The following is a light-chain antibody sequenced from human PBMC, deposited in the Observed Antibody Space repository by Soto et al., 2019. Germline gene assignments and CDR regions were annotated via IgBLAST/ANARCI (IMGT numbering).Light chain of an antibody. CDR2: DSS. CDR1: QSVDKF. V-gene: IGKV3-11*01. J-gene: IGKJ5*01. CDR3: QQRKHWTPLT. Sequence: EFTLFPSTLSLSPGETATLSCRAGQSVDKFLAWYQQRPGQPPRLLIFDSSNRATGVPVRFSGSGSGTVFTLTIGSLEPDDSAVYYCQQRKHWTPLTFGQGTRLE.